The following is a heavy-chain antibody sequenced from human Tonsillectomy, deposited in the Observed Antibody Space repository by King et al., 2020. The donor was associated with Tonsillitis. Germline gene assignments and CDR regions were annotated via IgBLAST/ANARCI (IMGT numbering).Heavy chain of an antibody. CDR3: AKLGGVVVTAIGY. Sequence: VQLVESGGGLVQPGGSLRLSCAASGFTFSSYAMSWVRQAPGKGLEWVSVISGSGGSPFYADSVKGRFTISRDNSKNTLYLQMNSLRAEDTAVYYCAKLGGVVVTAIGYWGQGTLVTVSS. D-gene: IGHD2-21*02. J-gene: IGHJ4*02. CDR1: GFTFSSYA. CDR2: ISGSGGSP. V-gene: IGHV3-23*04.